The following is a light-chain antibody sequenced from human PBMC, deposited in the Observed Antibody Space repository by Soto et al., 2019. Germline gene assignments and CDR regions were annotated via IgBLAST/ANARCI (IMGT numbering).Light chain of an antibody. V-gene: IGKV1-39*01. CDR3: QQSYSTPT. J-gene: IGKJ1*01. Sequence: DIQMTQSPSSLSASVGDRVTIICRASQSISSYLNWYQQKPGKAPKLLIYAASSLQSGVPSRFSGSGSGTDFTLTISSLQPEDFATYYCQQSYSTPTFGQGTKVEIK. CDR1: QSISSY. CDR2: AAS.